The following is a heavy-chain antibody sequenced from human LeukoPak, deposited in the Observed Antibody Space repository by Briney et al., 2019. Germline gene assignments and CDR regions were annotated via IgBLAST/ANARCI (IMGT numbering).Heavy chain of an antibody. D-gene: IGHD1-26*01. V-gene: IGHV4-34*01. J-gene: IGHJ3*01. CDR3: AREAVSGTIVGTTYLDL. CDR2: INHSGST. CDR1: SGSFSGHY. Sequence: SETLSLTCAVYSGSFSGHYWSWIRQPPGKGLEWIGEINHSGSTNYNPSLESRVTISFDTSKNQFSLKLSSVTAADTAVYYCAREAVSGTIVGTTYLDLWGQGTTVTVSS.